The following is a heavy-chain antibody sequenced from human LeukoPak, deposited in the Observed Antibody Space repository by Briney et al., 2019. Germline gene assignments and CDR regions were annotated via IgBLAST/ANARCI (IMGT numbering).Heavy chain of an antibody. V-gene: IGHV3-66*02. CDR1: GFTVSSNY. J-gene: IGHJ4*02. CDR2: IYSGGST. CDR3: ASPSIAAALDY. D-gene: IGHD6-13*01. Sequence: PGGSLRLSCAASGFTVSSNYMSWVRQAPGKGLEWVSAIYSGGSTYYADTVKGRFTISRDNSKNTLYLQMNSLRAEDTAVYYCASPSIAAALDYWGQGTLVTVSS.